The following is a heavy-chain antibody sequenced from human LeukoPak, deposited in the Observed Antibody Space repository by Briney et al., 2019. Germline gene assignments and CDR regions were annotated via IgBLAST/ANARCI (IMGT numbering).Heavy chain of an antibody. D-gene: IGHD3-16*01. CDR3: AKDRGVTFGGADLDY. CDR2: ISGSGGTT. CDR1: GFTFSNCA. V-gene: IGHV3-23*01. J-gene: IGHJ4*02. Sequence: SGGSLRLSCAASGFTFSNCAMSWVRQAPGKGLEWVSAISGSGGTTYYADSVKGRFTISRDNSKNTLYLQMNSLRAEDTAVYYCAKDRGVTFGGADLDYWGQGTLVTVSS.